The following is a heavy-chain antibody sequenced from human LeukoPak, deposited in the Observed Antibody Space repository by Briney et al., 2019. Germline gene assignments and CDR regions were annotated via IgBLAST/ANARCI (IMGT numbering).Heavy chain of an antibody. Sequence: PSETLSLTCSVSGGSISSYYWSWIRQPAGKGLEWIGRIYTSGSTNHNPSLKSRVTMSVDTSKNQFSLKLTSVTAADTAVYYCAGDRADSTVTTSYYFDYWGQGTLVTVSS. CDR3: AGDRADSTVTTSYYFDY. CDR2: IYTSGST. D-gene: IGHD4-17*01. J-gene: IGHJ4*02. CDR1: GGSISSYY. V-gene: IGHV4-4*07.